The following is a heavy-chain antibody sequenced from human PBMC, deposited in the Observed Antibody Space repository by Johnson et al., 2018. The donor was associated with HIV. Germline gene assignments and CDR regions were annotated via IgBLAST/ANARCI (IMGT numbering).Heavy chain of an antibody. D-gene: IGHD7-27*01. Sequence: VQLVESGGGVVRPGESLRLSCAASGFTFDEHGMSWVRQAPGKGLEWVSGIAWNGATTGYADSVKGRFTISRDNVKKSLYLQMNDLRTEDTALYYCARDPSSQDSRLTGDFGAFDIWGLGTMVIVSS. CDR2: IAWNGATT. V-gene: IGHV3-20*04. CDR3: ARDPSSQDSRLTGDFGAFDI. J-gene: IGHJ3*02. CDR1: GFTFDEHG.